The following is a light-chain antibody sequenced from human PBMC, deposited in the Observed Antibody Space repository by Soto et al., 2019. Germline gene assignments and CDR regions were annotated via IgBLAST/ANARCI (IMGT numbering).Light chain of an antibody. CDR1: QSVSSN. CDR3: QQSYSTLRT. CDR2: GAS. Sequence: EIVMTQSPATLSVSPGERATLSCRASQSVSSNLAWYQQKPGQAPRLLIYGASTRATGIPARFSGSGSGTEFTLTISSLQSEDFATYYCQQSYSTLRTFGQGTKVDIK. J-gene: IGKJ1*01. V-gene: IGKV3-15*01.